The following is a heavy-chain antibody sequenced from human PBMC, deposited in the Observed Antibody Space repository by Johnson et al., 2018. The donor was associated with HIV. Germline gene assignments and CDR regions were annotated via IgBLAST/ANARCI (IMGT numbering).Heavy chain of an antibody. V-gene: IGHV3-30-3*01. CDR3: ARDGGRGDFDI. Sequence: QMQLVESGGGVVQPGRSLRLSCAASGFTFSSYAMHWVRQAPGKGLEWVAVISYDGSNKYYADSVKGRFTISRDNSKNTLYLQMNSLRVDDTAVYYCARDGGRGDFDIWGHGTRVSVSS. CDR1: GFTFSSYA. J-gene: IGHJ3*02. D-gene: IGHD3-16*01. CDR2: ISYDGSNK.